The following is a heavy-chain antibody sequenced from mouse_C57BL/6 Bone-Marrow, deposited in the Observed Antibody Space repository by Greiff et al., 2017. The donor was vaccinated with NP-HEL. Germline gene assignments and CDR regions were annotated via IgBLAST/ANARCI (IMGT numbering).Heavy chain of an antibody. J-gene: IGHJ1*03. CDR2: ISNGGGST. D-gene: IGHD1-1*01. CDR1: GFTFSDYY. V-gene: IGHV5-12*01. Sequence: EVHLVESGGGLVQPGGSLKLSCAASGFTFSDYYMYWVRQTPEKRLEWVAYISNGGGSTYYPDTVKGRFTISRDNAKNTLYLQMSRLKSEDTAMYYCARPRYYGSSYPYWYFDVWGTGTTVTVSS. CDR3: ARPRYYGSSYPYWYFDV.